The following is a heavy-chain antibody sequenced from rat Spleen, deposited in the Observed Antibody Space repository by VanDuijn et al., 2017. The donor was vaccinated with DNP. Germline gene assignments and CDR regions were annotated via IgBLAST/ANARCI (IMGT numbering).Heavy chain of an antibody. CDR3: TTGFDYGGYRDNWFAY. CDR1: GFTFSKYG. J-gene: IGHJ3*01. Sequence: EVQLVESGGGFVQPGRSLKLSCAASGFTFSKYGMAWVRQAPTKGLEWVASITNSGGSTYYRDSVKGRFTISRDNAKSTLYLQMDSLRSEDTATYCCTTGFDYGGYRDNWFAYWGQGTLVTVSS. D-gene: IGHD1-11*01. V-gene: IGHV5-27*01. CDR2: ITNSGGST.